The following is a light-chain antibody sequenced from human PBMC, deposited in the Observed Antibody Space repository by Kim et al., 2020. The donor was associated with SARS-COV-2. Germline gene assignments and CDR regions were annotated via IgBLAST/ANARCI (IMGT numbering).Light chain of an antibody. Sequence: ASIGDRVTITCRASQSISRHFNWYQKRPGEDPKLLIYGASNLQSGVPSRFSGSGSGTDFTLTISSLQPEDFATYYCQQSYSSPPTFGQGTKVDIK. CDR1: QSISRH. V-gene: IGKV1-39*01. CDR2: GAS. CDR3: QQSYSSPPT. J-gene: IGKJ1*01.